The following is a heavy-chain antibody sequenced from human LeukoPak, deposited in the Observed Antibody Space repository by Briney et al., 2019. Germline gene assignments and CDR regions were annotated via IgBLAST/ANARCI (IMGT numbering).Heavy chain of an antibody. Sequence: PGRSLRLSCAASGFTFSSYAMHWVRQAPGKGLEWVAVISYDGSNKYYADSVKGRFTISRDNSKNTLYLQMNSLRAEDTAVYYCASGYSGYAPMTYWGQGTLVTVSS. CDR3: ASGYSGYAPMTY. CDR2: ISYDGSNK. CDR1: GFTFSSYA. V-gene: IGHV3-30*04. D-gene: IGHD5-12*01. J-gene: IGHJ4*02.